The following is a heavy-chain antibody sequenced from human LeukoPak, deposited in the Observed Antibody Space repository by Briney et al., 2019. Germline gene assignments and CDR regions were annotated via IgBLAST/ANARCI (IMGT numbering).Heavy chain of an antibody. D-gene: IGHD3-3*01. CDR2: IRYDGSNK. CDR1: GFTFSSYG. Sequence: GGSLRLSCAASGFTFSSYGMHWVRQAPGKGLEWVAFIRYDGSNKYYADSVKGRFTISRDNSKNTLYLQMNSLRAEDTAVYYCAKDVRFLEWSYYMDVWGKGTTVTVSS. J-gene: IGHJ6*03. V-gene: IGHV3-30*02. CDR3: AKDVRFLEWSYYMDV.